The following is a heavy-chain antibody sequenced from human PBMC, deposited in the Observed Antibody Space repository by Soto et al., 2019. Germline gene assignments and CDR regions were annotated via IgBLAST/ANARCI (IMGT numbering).Heavy chain of an antibody. CDR3: ARLWTHYSGADY. J-gene: IGHJ4*02. V-gene: IGHV3-48*01. D-gene: IGHD2-21*01. Sequence: EVQLVESGGGLVQPGGSLRLSCAASGFTFSTYTMIWVRQTPGKGLEWLSHITGSNTAIYYADSVKGRFTISRDNAKGSLYLQMNSLRTEDTAVYYCARLWTHYSGADYWGQGTPVTVSS. CDR1: GFTFSTYT. CDR2: ITGSNTAI.